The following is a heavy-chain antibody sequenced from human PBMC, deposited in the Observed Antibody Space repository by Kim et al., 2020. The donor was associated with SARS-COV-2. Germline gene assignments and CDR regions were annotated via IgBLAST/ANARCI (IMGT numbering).Heavy chain of an antibody. Sequence: GGSLRLSCAASQFTFSDHGMHWVRQAPGKGLEWVAGISSDGSDTYYTDSVRGRFTISRDNSKNTLYLQMNSLRPEDTAVFYCAKDSNFYFVSRSSDFDYWSEGTLVTVS. J-gene: IGHJ4*01. CDR2: ISSDGSDT. D-gene: IGHD3-10*01. V-gene: IGHV3-30*18. CDR1: QFTFSDHG. CDR3: AKDSNFYFVSRSSDFDY.